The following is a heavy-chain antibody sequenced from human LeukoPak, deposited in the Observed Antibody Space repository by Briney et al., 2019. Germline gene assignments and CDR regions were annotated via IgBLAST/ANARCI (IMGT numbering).Heavy chain of an antibody. CDR3: ARTSRHYYGSGSNLTPWPAGMDV. Sequence: SETLSLTCTVSGGSMSGFFWTWIRQPPGKELEGIGSIYYSGSSTKYNPSLKSRLTISVDTSKSQFSLKLNSATAADTAVYYCARTSRHYYGSGSNLTPWPAGMDVWGQGTTVTVSS. CDR1: GGSMSGFF. J-gene: IGHJ6*02. D-gene: IGHD3-10*01. V-gene: IGHV4-59*01. CDR2: IYYSGSST.